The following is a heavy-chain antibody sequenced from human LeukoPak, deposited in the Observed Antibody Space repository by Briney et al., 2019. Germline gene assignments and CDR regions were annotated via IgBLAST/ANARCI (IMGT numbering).Heavy chain of an antibody. CDR2: MNPNSGNT. CDR3: ARALGPAGYRRWFDP. Sequence: GASVKVSCKASGYTFTNYDINWVRQATGQGLEWMGWMNPNSGNTGYAQKFQGRVTITRNPSISTAYMEMSSLRYEDTAVYYCARALGPAGYRRWFDPWGQGTLVTVSS. CDR1: GYTFTNYD. D-gene: IGHD2-2*01. V-gene: IGHV1-8*03. J-gene: IGHJ5*02.